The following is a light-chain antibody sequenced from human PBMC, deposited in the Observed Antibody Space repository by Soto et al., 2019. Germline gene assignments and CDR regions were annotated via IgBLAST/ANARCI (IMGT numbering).Light chain of an antibody. Sequence: DIVLTQSPATLSLSPGERAILSCRASQSVSSFLAWFQQKPGQPPRLLIYSAYNRATGIPARFSGSGSGTDFTLTISSLESEDFAVYYCQQCGDWLPITFGQGTRLEIK. CDR1: QSVSSF. CDR3: QQCGDWLPIT. J-gene: IGKJ5*01. V-gene: IGKV3-11*01. CDR2: SAY.